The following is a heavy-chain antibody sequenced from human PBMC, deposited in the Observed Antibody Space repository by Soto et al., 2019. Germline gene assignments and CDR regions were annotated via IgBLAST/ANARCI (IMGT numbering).Heavy chain of an antibody. J-gene: IGHJ4*02. V-gene: IGHV4-30-4*01. CDR1: GGSISSGDYY. CDR2: IYYSGST. Sequence: SETLSLTCTVSGGSISSGDYYWSWIRQPPGKGLEWIGYIYYSGSTYYNPSLKSRVTISVDTSKNQFSLKLSSVTAADTAVYYCARGRYYDPGYFDYWAQGTLVTVSS. D-gene: IGHD3-3*01. CDR3: ARGRYYDPGYFDY.